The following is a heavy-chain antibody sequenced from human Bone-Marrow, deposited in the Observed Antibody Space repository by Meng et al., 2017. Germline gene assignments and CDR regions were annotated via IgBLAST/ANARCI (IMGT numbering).Heavy chain of an antibody. Sequence: SVKVSCKASGGTFSCYAISWVRQAPGQGLEWMGGIIPIFGTANYAQKFQGRVTITADESTSTAYMELSSLRSEDTAVYYCARSVGGGKSLYWYFDLWGRGTLVTVSS. CDR1: GGTFSCYA. CDR2: IIPIFGTA. V-gene: IGHV1-69*13. D-gene: IGHD4-23*01. CDR3: ARSVGGGKSLYWYFDL. J-gene: IGHJ2*01.